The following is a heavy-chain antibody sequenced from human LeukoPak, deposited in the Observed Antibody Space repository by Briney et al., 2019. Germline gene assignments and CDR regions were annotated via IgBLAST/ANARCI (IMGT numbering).Heavy chain of an antibody. J-gene: IGHJ4*02. D-gene: IGHD3-22*01. CDR3: ARLSHQSTMTFDY. V-gene: IGHV4-59*08. CDR2: IYYSGST. Sequence: SETLSLTCTVSGGSISSYFWSWIRQPPGKGLEWIGYIYYSGSTNYNPSLKRRVTISVDTSKNQFSLKLSSVTAADTAVYYCARLSHQSTMTFDYWGQGTLVTVSS. CDR1: GGSISSYF.